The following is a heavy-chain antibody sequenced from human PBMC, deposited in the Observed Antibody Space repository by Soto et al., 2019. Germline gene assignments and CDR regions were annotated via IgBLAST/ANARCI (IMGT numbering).Heavy chain of an antibody. D-gene: IGHD2-8*01. J-gene: IGHJ3*01. CDR1: GFTFSNYG. V-gene: IGHV3-33*05. CDR3: ARDDDRPDNGLDV. Sequence: QVQLVESGGGVVQPGRSLRLSCAASGFTFSNYGMHWVRQAPGKGLEWLAVILNDGSQQKYGDSVKGRFTISRDNSKKMLYLQMDSLRVEDTAVYYCARDDDRPDNGLDVGGQGTMVTVSS. CDR2: ILNDGSQQ.